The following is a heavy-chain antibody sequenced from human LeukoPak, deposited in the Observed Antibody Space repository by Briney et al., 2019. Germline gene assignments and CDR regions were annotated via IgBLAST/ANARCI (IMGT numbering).Heavy chain of an antibody. D-gene: IGHD1-14*01. Sequence: GGSLRLSCAASGFIFNTYVMHWVRQAPGKGLEWLAFIRYDGSNKNYADSVKGRFTISRDNTKNSLYLQMNSLRAEDTAVYYCAKDLLRTWYAFDIWGQGTMVTVSS. CDR2: IRYDGSNK. CDR3: AKDLLRTWYAFDI. J-gene: IGHJ3*02. V-gene: IGHV3-30*02. CDR1: GFIFNTYV.